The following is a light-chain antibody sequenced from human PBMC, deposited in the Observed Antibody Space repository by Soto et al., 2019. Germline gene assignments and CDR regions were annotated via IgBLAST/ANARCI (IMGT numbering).Light chain of an antibody. CDR1: SSDVGSYNL. CDR2: EVS. CDR3: SSYTSSSTRV. V-gene: IGLV2-14*02. Sequence: QSVLTQPASVSGSPGQSITISCTGTSSDVGSYNLVSWYQQHPGKAPKLMIYEVSNRPSGVSNRFSGSKSGNTASLTISGLQAEDKADYYCSSYTSSSTRVFGTGTKVTVL. J-gene: IGLJ1*01.